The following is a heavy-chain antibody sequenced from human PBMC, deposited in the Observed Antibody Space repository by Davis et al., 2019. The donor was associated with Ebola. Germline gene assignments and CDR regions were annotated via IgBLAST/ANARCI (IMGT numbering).Heavy chain of an antibody. J-gene: IGHJ4*02. Sequence: GESLKISCAASGFTFSDYYMSWIRQAPGKGLEWVSYISSSSSYTNYADSVKGRFTISRDNSKNTLYLQMNSLRAEDTAVYYCARTTHSLYSSGWYYFDYWGQGTLVTVSS. CDR2: ISSSSSYT. D-gene: IGHD6-19*01. CDR1: GFTFSDYY. V-gene: IGHV3-11*06. CDR3: ARTTHSLYSSGWYYFDY.